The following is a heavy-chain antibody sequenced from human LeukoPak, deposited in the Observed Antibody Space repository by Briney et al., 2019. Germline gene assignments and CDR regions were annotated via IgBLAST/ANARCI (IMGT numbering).Heavy chain of an antibody. CDR1: GGTFSSYA. CDR3: ARLGDRQVLGN. D-gene: IGHD6-6*01. Sequence: SVKVSCKASGGTFSSYAISWVRQAPGQGLEWMGRIIPILGIANYAQKFQGRVTITADKSTSTAYMELSSLRSEDTAVYYCARLGDRQVLGNWGQGTLVTVSS. J-gene: IGHJ4*02. V-gene: IGHV1-69*04. CDR2: IIPILGIA.